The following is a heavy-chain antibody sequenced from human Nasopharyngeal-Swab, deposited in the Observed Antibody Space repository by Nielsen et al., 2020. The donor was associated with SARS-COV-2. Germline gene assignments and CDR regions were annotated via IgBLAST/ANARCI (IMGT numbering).Heavy chain of an antibody. CDR2: MKPRGRT. J-gene: IGHJ4*02. V-gene: IGHV4-34*01. Sequence: SETLSLTCAVFGGSLSDYHWSWIRQPPGKGLEWIGEMKPRGRTNYNPSLKSRGAISIDTSKNQFFLNLRSVTAADTAVFYCAGHPADFDYWGQGTLVTVSS. CDR1: GGSLSDYH. CDR3: AGHPADFDY.